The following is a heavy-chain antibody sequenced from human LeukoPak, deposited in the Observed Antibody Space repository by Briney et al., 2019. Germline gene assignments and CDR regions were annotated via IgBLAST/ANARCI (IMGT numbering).Heavy chain of an antibody. CDR1: GFTFNKDW. CDR2: ISSSGITI. V-gene: IGHV3-11*01. J-gene: IGHJ4*02. D-gene: IGHD3-10*01. CDR3: AVVRGVMGY. Sequence: SGGSLRLSCEASGFTFNKDWLSWVRQAPGKGLEWVSHISSSGITIYYVDSVKGRFTISRDDAKSSVYLQMNSLRAEDTAVYYCAVVRGVMGYWGQGTLVTVSS.